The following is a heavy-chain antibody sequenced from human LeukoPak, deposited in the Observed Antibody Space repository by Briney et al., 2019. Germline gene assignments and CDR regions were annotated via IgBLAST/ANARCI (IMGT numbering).Heavy chain of an antibody. V-gene: IGHV4-39*01. CDR3: ARVFGDDILTGYINWFDP. CDR2: IYYSGST. Sequence: SETLSLTCTVSGGSISSSSYYWGWIRQPPGKGLEWIGSIYYSGSTYYNPSLKSRVTISVDTSKNQFSLKLSSVTAADTAVYYCARVFGDDILTGYINWFDPWGQGTLVTVSS. J-gene: IGHJ5*02. CDR1: GGSISSSSYY. D-gene: IGHD3-9*01.